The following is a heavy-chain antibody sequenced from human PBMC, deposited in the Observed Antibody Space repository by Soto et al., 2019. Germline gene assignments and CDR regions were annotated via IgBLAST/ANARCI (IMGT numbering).Heavy chain of an antibody. Sequence: QLQLQESGPGLVKPSETLSLTCTVSGGSISSSSYYWGWIRQPPGKGLEWIGSIYYSRSTYYNPSLRRRVIISVDTSKNQFSLKLSSVTAEDTAVYYCARRARRWFDPWGRGTLVTVSS. J-gene: IGHJ5*02. V-gene: IGHV4-39*01. CDR1: GGSISSSSYY. CDR3: ARRARRWFDP. CDR2: IYYSRST.